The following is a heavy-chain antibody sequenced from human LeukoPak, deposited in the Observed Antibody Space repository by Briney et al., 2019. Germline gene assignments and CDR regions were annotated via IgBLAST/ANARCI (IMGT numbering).Heavy chain of an antibody. J-gene: IGHJ4*02. CDR1: GFTFSNAW. CDR2: IKSKTDGGTT. Sequence: GGSLRLSCAASGFTFSNAWMSWDRQAPGKGLEWVGRIKSKTDGGTTDYAAPVKGRFTISRDDPKNTLYLQMNSLKTEDTAVYYCTTEVYCGGDCSTDYWGQGTLVTVSS. D-gene: IGHD2-21*02. CDR3: TTEVYCGGDCSTDY. V-gene: IGHV3-15*01.